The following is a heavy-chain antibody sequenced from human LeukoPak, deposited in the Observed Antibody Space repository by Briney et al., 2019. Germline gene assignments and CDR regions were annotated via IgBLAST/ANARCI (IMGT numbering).Heavy chain of an antibody. D-gene: IGHD5-12*01. V-gene: IGHV4-59*12. CDR3: AREVTTSTFDI. J-gene: IGHJ3*02. CDR2: IYYSGST. CDR1: GGSISSYY. Sequence: SETLSLTCTVSGGSISSYYWSWIRQPPGKGLEWIGYIYYSGSTSYNPSLMSRVTISVDTSKNQFSLKLSSVTAADTAVYYCAREVTTSTFDIWGQGTMVTVSS.